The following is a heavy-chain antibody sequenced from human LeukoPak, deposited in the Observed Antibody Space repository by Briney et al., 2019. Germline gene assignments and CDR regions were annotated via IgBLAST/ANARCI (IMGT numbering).Heavy chain of an antibody. CDR3: ARQIAARRYFDY. CDR2: IYYSGST. CDR1: GGSISSSSYY. D-gene: IGHD6-6*01. J-gene: IGHJ4*02. V-gene: IGHV4-39*01. Sequence: SETLSLTCTVSGGSISSSSYYWGWIRQPPGKGLEWVGSIYYSGSTYYNPSLKGRVTIAVDTSKNQFSLKLSSVTAADTAVYYCARQIAARRYFDYWGQGTLVTVSS.